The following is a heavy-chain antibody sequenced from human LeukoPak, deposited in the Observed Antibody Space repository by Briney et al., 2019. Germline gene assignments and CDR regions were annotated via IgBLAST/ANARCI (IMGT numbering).Heavy chain of an antibody. CDR3: ARGRGGYGN. Sequence: SETLSLTCTVSGGSISSSSYYWSWIRQPAGKGLEWIGRIYTSGSTNYNPSLKSRVTMSVDTSKNQFSLKLSSVTAADTAVYYCARGRGGYGNWGQGTLVTVSS. V-gene: IGHV4-61*02. CDR1: GGSISSSSYY. CDR2: IYTSGST. J-gene: IGHJ4*02. D-gene: IGHD5-12*01.